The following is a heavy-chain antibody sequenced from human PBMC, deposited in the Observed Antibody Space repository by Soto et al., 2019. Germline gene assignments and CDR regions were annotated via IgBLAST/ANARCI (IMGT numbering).Heavy chain of an antibody. Sequence: QVHLQQSGPGLVKPSETLSLSCTISGASISNYYWSWIRQVPGKGMEWIGYVNDGWGAAYNPSLHSRVAGSLDKSKSLRSLKLTSVTATDTAVYYCVRQGSGALHGLVDVWGPGTTVTVSS. J-gene: IGHJ6*02. CDR1: GASISNYY. CDR3: VRQGSGALHGLVDV. V-gene: IGHV4-59*08. CDR2: VNDGWGA. D-gene: IGHD1-26*01.